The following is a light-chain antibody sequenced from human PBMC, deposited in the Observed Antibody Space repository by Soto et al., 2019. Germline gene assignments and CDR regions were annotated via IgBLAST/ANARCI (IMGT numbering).Light chain of an antibody. J-gene: IGLJ2*01. V-gene: IGLV2-8*01. CDR3: SSFAGGNNLL. CDR2: EVS. CDR1: SSDVGGYNF. Sequence: QSALTQPPSAYGSPGQSVTISCTGTSSDVGGYNFVSWYQQHPGKAPKLLIYEVSKRPSGVPDRFSGSKSDNTASLTVSGLQAEDEADYYCSSFAGGNNLLFGGGTKLTV.